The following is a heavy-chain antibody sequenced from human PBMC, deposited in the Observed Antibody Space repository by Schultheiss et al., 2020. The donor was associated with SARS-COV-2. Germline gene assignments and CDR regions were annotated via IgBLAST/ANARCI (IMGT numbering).Heavy chain of an antibody. CDR2: IYSGGST. CDR1: GFTVSSNY. V-gene: IGHV3-53*01. D-gene: IGHD3-10*01. Sequence: GGSLRLSCAASGFTVSSNYMSWVRQAPGKGLEWVSVIYSGGSTYYADSVKGRFTISRDNSKNTLYLQMNSLRDEDTAVYYCARDSAYGSGSPEDYWGQGTLVTVSS. J-gene: IGHJ4*02. CDR3: ARDSAYGSGSPEDY.